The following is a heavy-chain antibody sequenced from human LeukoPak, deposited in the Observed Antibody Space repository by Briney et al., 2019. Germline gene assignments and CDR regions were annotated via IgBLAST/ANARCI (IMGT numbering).Heavy chain of an antibody. CDR3: ARDPQTTYYMDV. D-gene: IGHD1-1*01. Sequence: SETLSLTCTVSGDSISSYYWSWIRQPAGKGLEWIGRIYTSGSTSYNPSLKSRVTMSVDTSKNQFSLKLSSVTAAHTAVYYCARDPQTTYYMDVWGKGSTVTVSS. J-gene: IGHJ6*03. CDR2: IYTSGST. CDR1: GDSISSYY. V-gene: IGHV4-4*07.